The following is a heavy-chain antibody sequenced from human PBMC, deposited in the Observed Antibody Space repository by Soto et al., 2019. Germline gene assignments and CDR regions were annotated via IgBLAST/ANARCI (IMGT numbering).Heavy chain of an antibody. CDR3: ARSPGEYYDFWSGYDDAFDI. D-gene: IGHD3-3*01. CDR2: INPNSGGT. V-gene: IGHV1-2*04. Sequence: ASVKVSCKASGYTFTGYYMHWVRQAPGQGLEWMGWINPNSGGTNYAQKFQGWVTMTRDTSISTAYMELSRRRSDDTAGYYWARSPGEYYDFWSGYDDAFDIWGQGTMVTVSS. CDR1: GYTFTGYY. J-gene: IGHJ3*02.